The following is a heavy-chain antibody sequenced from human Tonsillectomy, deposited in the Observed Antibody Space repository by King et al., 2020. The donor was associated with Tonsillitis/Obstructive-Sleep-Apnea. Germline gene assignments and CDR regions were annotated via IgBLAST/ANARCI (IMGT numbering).Heavy chain of an antibody. D-gene: IGHD1-26*01. J-gene: IGHJ6*03. Sequence: HVQLQQWGAGLLKPSETLSLTCAVYGGSFSGYYWSWIRQPPGKGLEWIGEINHSGSTNYNPSLKSRVTISVDTSKNQFSLKLSSVTAADTAVYYCASGVVGATTAYYYYYMDVWGKGTTVTVSS. V-gene: IGHV4-34*01. CDR1: GGSFSGYY. CDR2: INHSGST. CDR3: ASGVVGATTAYYYYYMDV.